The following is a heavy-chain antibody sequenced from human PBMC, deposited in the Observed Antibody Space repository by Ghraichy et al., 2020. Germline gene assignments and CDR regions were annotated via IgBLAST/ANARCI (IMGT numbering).Heavy chain of an antibody. V-gene: IGHV4-4*02. D-gene: IGHD3-3*01. CDR3: ATRSPSVRYDDYVDY. CDR2: IYHSGST. Sequence: SETLSLTCAVSGGSISSSNLWTWVRQPPGKGLEWIGEIYHSGSTNYNPSLKSRVSISVDESTNQFSLRLSSVTAADTAVYYCATRSPSVRYDDYVDYWGQGTLVTVSS. CDR1: GGSISSSNL. J-gene: IGHJ4*02.